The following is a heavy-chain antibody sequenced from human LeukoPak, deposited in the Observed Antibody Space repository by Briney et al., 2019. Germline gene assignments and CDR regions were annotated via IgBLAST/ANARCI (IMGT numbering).Heavy chain of an antibody. Sequence: SETLSLTCAVSGASISSTNWWNWVRQPPGKGLEWIGEIHHSGLTNYDPSLKSRVTISVDTSKNQFSLKLSSVTAADTAVYFCARQLRGEAVAGHLQPFDYWGQGTLVTVSS. J-gene: IGHJ4*02. CDR3: ARQLRGEAVAGHLQPFDY. CDR1: GASISSTNW. V-gene: IGHV4-4*02. CDR2: IHHSGLT. D-gene: IGHD6-19*01.